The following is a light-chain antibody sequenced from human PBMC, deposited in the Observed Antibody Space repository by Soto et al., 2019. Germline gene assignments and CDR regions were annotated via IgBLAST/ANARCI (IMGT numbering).Light chain of an antibody. CDR2: GAF. Sequence: VMTQSPATLSLSPGESATLSCRASQSVSSNLAWYHQKPCQAPRLLIYGAFTRATGIPARFSGSGSGTEFTLTISSLQSEDFAVYYCQQYNNWPPITCGQGTRLEIK. CDR1: QSVSSN. J-gene: IGKJ5*01. V-gene: IGKV3-15*01. CDR3: QQYNNWPPIT.